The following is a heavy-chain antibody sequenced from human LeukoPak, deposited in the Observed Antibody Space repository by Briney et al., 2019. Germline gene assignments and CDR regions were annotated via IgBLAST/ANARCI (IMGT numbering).Heavy chain of an antibody. V-gene: IGHV3-53*01. CDR3: ARDRRDCDSSGYYKNNYWYFDL. Sequence: PGGSLRLSCAASGFTVSSNYMSWVRQAPGKGLEWVSPIYSGGSTYYADSVKGRFTISRDNSKNTLYLQMNSLRAQDTAVYYCARDRRDCDSSGYYKNNYWYFDLWGRGTLVTVSS. CDR2: IYSGGST. J-gene: IGHJ2*01. D-gene: IGHD3-22*01. CDR1: GFTVSSNY.